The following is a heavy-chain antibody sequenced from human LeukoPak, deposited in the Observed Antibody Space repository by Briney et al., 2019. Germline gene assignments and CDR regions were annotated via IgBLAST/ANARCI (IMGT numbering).Heavy chain of an antibody. Sequence: GGSLRLSCAASGFTFSSFGMNWVRQAPGKGLEWVSYISDSSTLTDYADSVKGRFTISRDNAQNSLSLQLSSLRDEDTAVYFCAKVIRGGYGMDVWGQGTTVTVSS. CDR2: ISDSSTLT. J-gene: IGHJ6*02. CDR1: GFTFSSFG. V-gene: IGHV3-48*02. CDR3: AKVIRGGYGMDV. D-gene: IGHD3-10*01.